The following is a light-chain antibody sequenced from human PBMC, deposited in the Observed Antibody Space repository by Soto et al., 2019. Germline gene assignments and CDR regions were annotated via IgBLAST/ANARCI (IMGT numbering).Light chain of an antibody. CDR1: HSIRDC. Sequence: DIQMTQSPSTLSASVGDSSTITCRASHSIRDCLAWYQQKPRKAPHLLIYDAYNLESGVPSRFSGSGSSTEFTLTICSLRPDDFATFYCQQYESYPLTFGGGTRVEIK. J-gene: IGKJ4*01. CDR2: DAY. CDR3: QQYESYPLT. V-gene: IGKV1-5*01.